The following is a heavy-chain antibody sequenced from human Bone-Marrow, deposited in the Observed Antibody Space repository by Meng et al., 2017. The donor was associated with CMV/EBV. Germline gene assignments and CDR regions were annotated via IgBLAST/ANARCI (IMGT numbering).Heavy chain of an antibody. D-gene: IGHD6-6*01. CDR3: ARDGGSRGSSSSDY. CDR1: GFIFNNYA. J-gene: IGHJ4*02. CDR2: IYGSGGTT. Sequence: GESLKISCAASGFIFNNYAMTWVRQTPGKGLEWVSTIYGSGGTTNYADSVKGRFTISRDNAKNSLYLQMNSLRAEDTAVYYCARDGGSRGSSSSDYWGQGTLVTVSS. V-gene: IGHV3-23*01.